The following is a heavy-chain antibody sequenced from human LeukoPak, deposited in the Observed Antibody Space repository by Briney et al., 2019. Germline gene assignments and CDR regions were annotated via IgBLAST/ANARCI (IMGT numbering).Heavy chain of an antibody. Sequence: GGSLRLSCAASGFTFSSYEMNWVRQAPGKGLEWVSYISSSGSTIYYADSVKGRFTISRDNAENSLYLQMNSLRAEDTAVYYCARVSGYYSVVYFDYWGQGTLVTVSS. V-gene: IGHV3-48*03. J-gene: IGHJ4*02. CDR3: ARVSGYYSVVYFDY. D-gene: IGHD3-22*01. CDR2: ISSSGSTI. CDR1: GFTFSSYE.